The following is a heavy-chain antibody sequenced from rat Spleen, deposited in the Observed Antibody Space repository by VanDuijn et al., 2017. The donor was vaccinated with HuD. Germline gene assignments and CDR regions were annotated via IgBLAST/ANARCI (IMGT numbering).Heavy chain of an antibody. V-gene: IGHV5-25*01. D-gene: IGHD1-2*01. Sequence: EVQLVESDGGLVQPGRSLKLSCAASGFTFSDYYMAWVRQAPTKGLEWVATISPSAAYTYYRDSVKGRFTLSRDNAKSTIYLQIDSVRSEDTATYFCATAKIATSTGGFDFWGPGTMVTVSS. CDR1: GFTFSDYY. CDR2: ISPSAAYT. J-gene: IGHJ1*01. CDR3: ATAKIATSTGGFDF.